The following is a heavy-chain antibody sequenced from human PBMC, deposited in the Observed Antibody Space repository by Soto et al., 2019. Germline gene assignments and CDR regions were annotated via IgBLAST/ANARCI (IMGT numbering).Heavy chain of an antibody. CDR1: GGTFSSYA. D-gene: IGHD3-22*01. V-gene: IGHV1-69*01. CDR3: VRPAYAPYYDSSGYYSY. CDR2: IIPIFGTA. J-gene: IGHJ4*02. Sequence: QVQLVQSGAEVKKPGSSVKVSCKASGGTFSSYAISWVRQAPGQGLEWMGGIIPIFGTANYAQKFQGRVTITADESTSTAYMELSSLRSEDTAVYYCVRPAYAPYYDSSGYYSYWGQGTLVTVSS.